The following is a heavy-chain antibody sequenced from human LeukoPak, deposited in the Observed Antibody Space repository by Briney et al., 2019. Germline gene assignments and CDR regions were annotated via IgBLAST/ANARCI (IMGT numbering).Heavy chain of an antibody. CDR3: AKDIVVVPAAISQFDP. V-gene: IGHV3-23*01. CDR2: ISGSGGST. D-gene: IGHD2-2*02. CDR1: GGSFSGYY. J-gene: IGHJ5*02. Sequence: PSETLSLTCAVYGGSFSGYYWSWIRQPPGKGLEWVSAISGSGGSTYYADSVKGRFTISRDNSKNTLYLQMNSLRAEDTAVYYCAKDIVVVPAAISQFDPWGQGTLVTVSS.